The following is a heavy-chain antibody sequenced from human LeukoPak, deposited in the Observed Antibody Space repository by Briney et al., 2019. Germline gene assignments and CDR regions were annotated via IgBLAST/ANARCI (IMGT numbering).Heavy chain of an antibody. V-gene: IGHV4-39*01. J-gene: IGHJ4*02. CDR1: GGSINSSSYY. CDR2: IYYSGST. CDR3: ASSLQWLAGNFDY. Sequence: TASETLSLTCTVSGGSINSSSYYWGWIRQPPGKGLEWIGSIYYSGSTYYNPSLKSRVTISVDTSKNQFSLKLSSVTAADTAVYYCASSLQWLAGNFDYWGQGTLVTVSS. D-gene: IGHD6-19*01.